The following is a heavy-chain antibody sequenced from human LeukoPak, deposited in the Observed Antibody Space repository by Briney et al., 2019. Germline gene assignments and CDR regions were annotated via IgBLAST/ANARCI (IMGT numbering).Heavy chain of an antibody. J-gene: IGHJ6*03. CDR3: ARGLITIFGVVIPSYYYMDV. D-gene: IGHD3-3*01. CDR2: IIPIFGTA. V-gene: IGHV1-69*05. CDR1: GGTFSSYA. Sequence: SVKVSCKASGGTFSSYAISWVRQAPGQGLEWMGGIIPIFGTANYAQKFQGRVTITTDESTSTAYMELSSLRSEDTAVYYCARGLITIFGVVIPSYYYMDVWSKGTTVTVSS.